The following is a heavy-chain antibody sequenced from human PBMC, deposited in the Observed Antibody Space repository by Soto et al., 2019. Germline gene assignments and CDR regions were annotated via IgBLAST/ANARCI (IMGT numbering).Heavy chain of an antibody. D-gene: IGHD3-16*01. CDR3: ARGITPSPGGEMDV. J-gene: IGHJ6*02. CDR2: INHSGST. CDR1: GGSFSGYY. V-gene: IGHV4-34*01. Sequence: PSETLSLTCAVYGGSFSGYYCSWIRQPPGKGLEWIGEINHSGSTNYNPSLKSRVTISVDTSKSQFSLKLSSVTAADTAVYYCARGITPSPGGEMDVWGQGTTVTVSS.